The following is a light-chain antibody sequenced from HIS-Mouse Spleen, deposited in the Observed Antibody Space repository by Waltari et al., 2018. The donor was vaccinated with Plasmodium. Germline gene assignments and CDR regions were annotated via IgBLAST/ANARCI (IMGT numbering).Light chain of an antibody. CDR2: EGS. V-gene: IGLV2-23*03. J-gene: IGLJ2*01. Sequence: QSALTQPASVSGSPGQSITISCTGTSSDVGSYNLVSWYQQHPGKAPKRMIYEGSKRPSGVSNRFSGSNSGNTASLTISGLQAEDEADYYCCSYAGSSTFVVFGGGTKLTVL. CDR3: CSYAGSSTFVV. CDR1: SSDVGSYNL.